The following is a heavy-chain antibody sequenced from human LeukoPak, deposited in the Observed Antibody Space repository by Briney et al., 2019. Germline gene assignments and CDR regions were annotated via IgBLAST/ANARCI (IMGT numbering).Heavy chain of an antibody. V-gene: IGHV1-18*01. D-gene: IGHD5-18*01. J-gene: IGHJ4*02. CDR1: VYTFITYG. CDR3: ARDKSRYNYGYNY. CDR2: ISPYNGDT. Sequence: ASVNVSCTASVYTFITYGINWVRQAPGQGLEWMGWISPYNGDTTYAQKFQGRVTITTHTSTSTAYMELGSLRSDDTAVYYCARDKSRYNYGYNYWGQGTPVTVSS.